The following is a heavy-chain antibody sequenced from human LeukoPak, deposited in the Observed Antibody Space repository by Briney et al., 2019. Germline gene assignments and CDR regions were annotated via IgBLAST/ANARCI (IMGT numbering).Heavy chain of an antibody. J-gene: IGHJ5*02. CDR3: ARGGAYSSSWGTTWFDP. CDR2: INWNGGST. V-gene: IGHV3-20*04. Sequence: GGSLRLSCAASGFTFDDYGMSWVRQAPGKGLEWVSGINWNGGSTGYADSVKGRFTISRDNAKNSLYLQMNSLRAKDTALYYCARGGAYSSSWGTTWFDPWGQGTLVTVSS. CDR1: GFTFDDYG. D-gene: IGHD6-13*01.